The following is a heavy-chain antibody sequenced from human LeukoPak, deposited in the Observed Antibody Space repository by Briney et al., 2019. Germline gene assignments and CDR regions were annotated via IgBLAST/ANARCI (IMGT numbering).Heavy chain of an antibody. CDR2: ISYDGSNK. D-gene: IGHD2-21*02. CDR3: ARGRGRSEKRHGDMLYYYYAMDV. J-gene: IGHJ6*02. V-gene: IGHV3-30*14. CDR1: GFTFSSYA. Sequence: GRSLRLSCAASGFTFSSYAMHWVRQAPGKGLEWVAVISYDGSNKYYADFVKGRFTIARHNSKNTLYLEMNSLSPEDTAVYYCARGRGRSEKRHGDMLYYYYAMDVWGQGTTVTVSS.